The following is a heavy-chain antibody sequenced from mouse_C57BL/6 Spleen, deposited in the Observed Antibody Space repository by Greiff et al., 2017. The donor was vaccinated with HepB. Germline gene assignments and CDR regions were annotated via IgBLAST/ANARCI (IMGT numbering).Heavy chain of an antibody. V-gene: IGHV1-53*01. J-gene: IGHJ4*01. CDR2: INPSNGGT. CDR1: GYTFTSYW. CDR3: ARCSNWDDYAMDY. D-gene: IGHD4-1*01. Sequence: QVQLQQPGTELVKPGASVKLSCKASGYTFTSYWMHWVKQRPGQGLEWIGNINPSNGGTNYNEKFKSKATLTVDKSSSTAYMQLSSLASEDSAVYYCARCSNWDDYAMDYWGQGTSVTVSS.